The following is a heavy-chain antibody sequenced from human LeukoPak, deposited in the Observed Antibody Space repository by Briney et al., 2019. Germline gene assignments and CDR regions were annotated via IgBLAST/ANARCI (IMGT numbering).Heavy chain of an antibody. Sequence: KVSCKASGYTFTSYGISWVRQMSGKGLEWMGSIYPDDSDTRYSPSFQGQVTVSGDKSISTAYLQWSSLKASDTAIYYCARRRDGYKFSVDAFDIWGQGTMVTVSS. CDR1: GYTFTSYG. CDR3: ARRRDGYKFSVDAFDI. CDR2: IYPDDSDT. J-gene: IGHJ3*02. V-gene: IGHV5-51*01. D-gene: IGHD5-24*01.